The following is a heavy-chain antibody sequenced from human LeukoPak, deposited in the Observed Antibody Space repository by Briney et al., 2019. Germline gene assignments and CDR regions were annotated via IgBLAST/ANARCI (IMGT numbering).Heavy chain of an antibody. CDR3: ARGLEWLTRRHTWFDP. V-gene: IGHV1-24*01. Sequence: ASVKVSCKVSGYTLTELSMHWVRQAPGKGLEWMGSFDPEDDKTIYTQKFQGRVTMTTDTSTSTAYMELRSLRSDDTAVYYCARGLEWLTRRHTWFDPWGQGTLVTVSS. J-gene: IGHJ5*02. CDR1: GYTLTELS. D-gene: IGHD3-3*01. CDR2: FDPEDDKT.